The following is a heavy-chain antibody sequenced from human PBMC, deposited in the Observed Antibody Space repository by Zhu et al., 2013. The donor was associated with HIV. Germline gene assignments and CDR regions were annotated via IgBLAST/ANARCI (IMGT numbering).Heavy chain of an antibody. J-gene: IGHJ2*01. CDR1: GGTFSSYA. D-gene: IGHD6-6*01. Sequence: QVQLVQSGAEVKKPGSSVKVSCKASGGTFSSYAISWVRQAPGQGLEWMGGIIPIFGTANYAQKFQGRVTITADESTSTAYMELSSLRSEDTAVYYCARAGGGEQLGRNYWYFDLWGRWHPRXLSPQ. V-gene: IGHV1-69*01. CDR2: IIPIFGTA. CDR3: ARAGGGEQLGRNYWYFDL.